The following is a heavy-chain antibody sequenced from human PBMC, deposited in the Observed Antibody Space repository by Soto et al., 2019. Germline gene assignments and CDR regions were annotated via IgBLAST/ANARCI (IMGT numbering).Heavy chain of an antibody. V-gene: IGHV6-1*01. J-gene: IGHJ4*02. CDR1: GDSVSSNSAG. CDR2: TYYRSKWYY. D-gene: IGHD6-19*01. Sequence: PSQTLSLTCAISGDSVSSNSAGWNWIRQSPSRGLEWLGRTYYRSKWYYEYAVSVKGRIVINPDTSKNQVSLQLSYVTPEDTAMYYCVRFGSGWNYWGQGSLVTVSS. CDR3: VRFGSGWNY.